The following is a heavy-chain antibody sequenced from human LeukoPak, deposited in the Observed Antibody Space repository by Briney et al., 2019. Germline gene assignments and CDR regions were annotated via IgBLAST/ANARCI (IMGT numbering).Heavy chain of an antibody. J-gene: IGHJ4*02. Sequence: GRSLRLPCAASGFTFDDYAMHWVRQAPGKGLEWVSGITWNGVTLAYADSVKGRFTISRDNAKNSLFLQMNSLRTEDTALYYCAKSGSGWFFSFDSWGQGTLVSVSS. CDR2: ITWNGVTL. CDR3: AKSGSGWFFSFDS. V-gene: IGHV3-9*01. D-gene: IGHD6-19*01. CDR1: GFTFDDYA.